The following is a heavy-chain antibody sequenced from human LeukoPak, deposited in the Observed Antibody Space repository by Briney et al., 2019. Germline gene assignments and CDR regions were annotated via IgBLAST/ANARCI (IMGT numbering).Heavy chain of an antibody. Sequence: PGGSLRLSCAASGFTFSSYSMNWVRQAPGKGLEWVSSISSSSSYIYYADSVKGRFTISRDNAKNSLYLQMNSLRAEDTAVYYCARDIVQRGLSAFDIWGQGTMVTVSS. CDR3: ARDIVQRGLSAFDI. CDR2: ISSSSSYI. J-gene: IGHJ3*02. D-gene: IGHD2-15*01. CDR1: GFTFSSYS. V-gene: IGHV3-21*01.